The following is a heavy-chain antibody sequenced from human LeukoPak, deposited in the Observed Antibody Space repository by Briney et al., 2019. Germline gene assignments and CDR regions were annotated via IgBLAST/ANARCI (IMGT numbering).Heavy chain of an antibody. CDR1: GGSISSGGYY. V-gene: IGHV4-31*03. Sequence: PSQTLSLTCTVSGGSISSGGYYWSWIRRHPGKGLEWIGYIYYSGSTYYNPSLKSRVTISVDTSKNQFSLKLSSVTAADTAVYYCANRESRGAFDIWGQGTMVTVSS. D-gene: IGHD3-10*01. CDR3: ANRESRGAFDI. J-gene: IGHJ3*02. CDR2: IYYSGST.